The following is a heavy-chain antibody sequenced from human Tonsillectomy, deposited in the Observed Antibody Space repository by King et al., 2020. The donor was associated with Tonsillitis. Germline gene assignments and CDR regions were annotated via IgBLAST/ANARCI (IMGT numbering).Heavy chain of an antibody. CDR3: AKSGGYHLFYYYGLDV. CDR1: ELPFSTYA. J-gene: IGHJ6*02. CDR2: ISGSGGTT. Sequence: EVQLVESGGGLVQPGGSLRLSCAASELPFSTYAMTWVRQAPGRGLEWVSGISGSGGTTYYADSAKGRFTISRDNSKNTLYLQMNSLRAEDTAVYYCAKSGGYHLFYYYGLDVWGQGTTVTVSS. V-gene: IGHV3-23*04. D-gene: IGHD5-12*01.